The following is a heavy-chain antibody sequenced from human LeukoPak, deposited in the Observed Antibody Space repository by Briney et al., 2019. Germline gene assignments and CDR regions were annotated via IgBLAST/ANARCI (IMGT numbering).Heavy chain of an antibody. CDR3: ARKDGDF. J-gene: IGHJ4*02. V-gene: IGHV4-4*07. CDR2: IYTSGST. CDR1: GASISSYF. Sequence: SETLSLTCTVSGASISSYFWTWIRQPAGKGLEWIGRIYTSGSTDYNPSLKSRVTMSLDTSRNQFFLKLSTVTAADTAVYYCARKDGDFWGQGTLVTVSS.